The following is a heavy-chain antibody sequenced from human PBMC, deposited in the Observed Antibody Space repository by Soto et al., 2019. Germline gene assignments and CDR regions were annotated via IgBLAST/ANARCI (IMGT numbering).Heavy chain of an antibody. CDR1: GGTFSSYA. Sequence: QVQLVQSGAEVKKPGSSVKVSCKASGGTFSSYAISWVRQAPGQGLEWMGGFIPIFGTATYAQKFQGRVTTTADESTSTAYMGLGCRRAEDPAVYYCASGAITMFRGVPTYGMADWGQGSTVT. CDR2: FIPIFGTA. D-gene: IGHD3-10*01. V-gene: IGHV1-69*01. J-gene: IGHJ6*01. CDR3: ASGAITMFRGVPTYGMAD.